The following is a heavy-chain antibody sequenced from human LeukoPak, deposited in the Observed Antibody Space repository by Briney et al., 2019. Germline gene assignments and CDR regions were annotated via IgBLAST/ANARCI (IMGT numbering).Heavy chain of an antibody. Sequence: PGGSLTLSCTASGFTFSSYSMNWIRQAPGKGLEWVSSISSSSSTIYYADEVKGRFTISRDNAKNSLYLQMNSLRAADTAVYYCASFSSRDGYNYGGYVDYWGQGTLVTVSS. CDR2: ISSSSSTI. CDR3: ASFSSRDGYNYGGYVDY. V-gene: IGHV3-21*01. D-gene: IGHD5-24*01. J-gene: IGHJ4*02. CDR1: GFTFSSYS.